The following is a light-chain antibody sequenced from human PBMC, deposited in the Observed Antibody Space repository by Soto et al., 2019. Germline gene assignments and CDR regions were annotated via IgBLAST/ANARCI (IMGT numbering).Light chain of an antibody. V-gene: IGKV3-15*01. J-gene: IGKJ4*01. CDR3: QQYNKWPLT. CDR2: GAS. Sequence: EIVMTQSPATLPFFPGKKAPLPRGPIQSVAATLAWYQQNPGQPPRLLIYGASTRATGIPTRFSGGGSGTEFTLTISSLQSEDFAIYYCQQYNKWPLTFGGGTKVEIK. CDR1: QSVAAT.